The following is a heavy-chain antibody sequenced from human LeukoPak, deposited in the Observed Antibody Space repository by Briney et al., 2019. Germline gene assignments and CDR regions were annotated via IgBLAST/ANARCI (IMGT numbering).Heavy chain of an antibody. Sequence: AAVKVSCKASGYTFTRYGISWMRQAPGQGLEWMGWIATYNGKTSYGQRFQGRVTMTTDTSTSTAYMELRSLRSDDTAVYYCAARSGELPYYFDYWGQGTLVTLSS. CDR2: IATYNGKT. D-gene: IGHD1-26*01. CDR1: GYTFTRYG. CDR3: AARSGELPYYFDY. V-gene: IGHV1-18*01. J-gene: IGHJ4*02.